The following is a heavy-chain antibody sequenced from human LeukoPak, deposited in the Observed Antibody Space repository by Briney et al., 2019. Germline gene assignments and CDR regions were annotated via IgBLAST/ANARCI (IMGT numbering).Heavy chain of an antibody. D-gene: IGHD6-6*01. CDR3: ARVVTCSSYDFDY. CDR2: MNPNSGNT. CDR1: GYTFTSYD. Sequence: ASVKVSCKASGYTFTSYDINWVRQATGQGLEWMGWMNPNSGNTGYAQKFQGRVTITRNTSISTAYMELSSLRSEDTAVYYCARVVTCSSYDFDYWGQGTLVTVSS. J-gene: IGHJ4*02. V-gene: IGHV1-8*03.